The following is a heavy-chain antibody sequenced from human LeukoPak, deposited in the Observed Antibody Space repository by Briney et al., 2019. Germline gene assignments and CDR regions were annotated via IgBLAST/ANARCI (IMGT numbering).Heavy chain of an antibody. D-gene: IGHD1-26*01. CDR1: GFTLSSYA. CDR2: IGTAGDT. J-gene: IGHJ4*02. CDR3: VRQQTPHGNFDY. Sequence: PGGSLRLSCATSGFTLSSYAMHWVRQATGKGLEWVSAIGTAGDTYYPGSVEGRFTISRENAKNSLSLQMNSLRAEDTAVYYCVRQQTPHGNFDYWGQGTLVTVSS. V-gene: IGHV3-13*01.